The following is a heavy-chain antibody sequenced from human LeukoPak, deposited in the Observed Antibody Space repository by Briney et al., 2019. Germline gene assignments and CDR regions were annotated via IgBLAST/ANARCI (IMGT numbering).Heavy chain of an antibody. CDR2: INPSGGST. CDR1: GYTFTGYY. V-gene: IGHV1-46*01. CDR3: ARDPHSSSSGGYNYYMDV. D-gene: IGHD6-6*01. Sequence: ASVKVSCKASGYTFTGYYMHWVRQAPGQGLEWMGIINPSGGSTSYAQKFQGRVTMTRDMSTSTVYMELSRLRSEDTAVYYCARDPHSSSSGGYNYYMDVWGKGTTVTVSS. J-gene: IGHJ6*03.